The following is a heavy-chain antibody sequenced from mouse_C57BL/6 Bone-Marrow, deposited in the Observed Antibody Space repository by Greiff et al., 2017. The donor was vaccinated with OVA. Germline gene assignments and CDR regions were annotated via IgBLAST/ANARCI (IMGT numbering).Heavy chain of an antibody. CDR2: ISSGGSYT. Sequence: EVMLVESGGDLVKPGGSLKLSCAASGFPFSSYGMSWVRQTPDKRLEWVATISSGGSYTYYPDSVKGRFTISRDNAKNTLYLQMSSLKSEDTAMYYCARHSSIIARGYFDVWGTGTTVTVSS. V-gene: IGHV5-6*01. CDR1: GFPFSSYG. CDR3: ARHSSIIARGYFDV. D-gene: IGHD2-3*01. J-gene: IGHJ1*03.